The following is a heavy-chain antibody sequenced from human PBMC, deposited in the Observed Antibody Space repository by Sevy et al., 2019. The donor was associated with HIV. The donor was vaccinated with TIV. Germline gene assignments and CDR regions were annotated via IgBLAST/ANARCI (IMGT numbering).Heavy chain of an antibody. D-gene: IGHD1-26*01. CDR3: AKTEYGRFYYYGMDV. CDR2: ISGSGGST. CDR1: GFTFSSYA. J-gene: IGHJ6*02. Sequence: GGSLRLSCAASGFTFSSYAMSWVRQAPGKGLEWVSAISGSGGSTYYADSVKGRFTISRDNSKNTPYLQMNSLRAEDTAVYYCAKTEYGRFYYYGMDVWGQGTTVTVSS. V-gene: IGHV3-23*01.